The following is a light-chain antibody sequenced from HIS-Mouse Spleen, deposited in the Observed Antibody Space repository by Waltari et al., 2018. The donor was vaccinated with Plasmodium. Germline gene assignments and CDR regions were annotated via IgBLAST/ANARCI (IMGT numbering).Light chain of an antibody. J-gene: IGLJ2*01. Sequence: QTVVTQEPSFSVSPGGTVTLNCGLSPGSVSTCYYPSWYQQTPGQAPRTLIYSTNTRSSGVPDRFSGSILGNKAALTITGAQADDESDYYCVLYMGSGIWVFGGGTKLTVL. CDR1: PGSVSTCYY. CDR2: STN. V-gene: IGLV8-61*01. CDR3: VLYMGSGIWV.